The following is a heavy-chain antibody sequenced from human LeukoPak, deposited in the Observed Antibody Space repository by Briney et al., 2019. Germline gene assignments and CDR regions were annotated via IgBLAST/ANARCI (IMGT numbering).Heavy chain of an antibody. Sequence: SVKVSCKASGGTSSSYAISWVRQAPGQGLERMGGIIPIFGTANYAQKFQGRVTITADKSTSTAYMELSSLRSEDTAVYYCARLVVVPAPSKYGMDVWGKGTTVTVSS. V-gene: IGHV1-69*06. J-gene: IGHJ6*04. CDR2: IIPIFGTA. CDR1: GGTSSSYA. CDR3: ARLVVVPAPSKYGMDV. D-gene: IGHD2-2*01.